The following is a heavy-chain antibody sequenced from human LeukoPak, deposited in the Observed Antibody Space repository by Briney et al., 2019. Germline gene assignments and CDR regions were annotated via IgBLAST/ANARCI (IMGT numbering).Heavy chain of an antibody. D-gene: IGHD3-10*01. CDR2: ISYDGSNK. Sequence: GSLRLSPSASGFPFSSYAMHWVRQAPGKGPEWVAVISYDGSNKYYADSVKGRFTISRDNSKNTLYLQMNSLRAEDTAVYYCARGPFLGVWGQGTLVTVSS. CDR1: GFPFSSYA. V-gene: IGHV3-30-3*01. J-gene: IGHJ4*02. CDR3: ARGPFLGV.